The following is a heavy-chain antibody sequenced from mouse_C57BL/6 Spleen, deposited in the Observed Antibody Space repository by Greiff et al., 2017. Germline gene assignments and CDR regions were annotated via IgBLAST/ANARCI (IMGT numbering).Heavy chain of an antibody. Sequence: VQLQQSGGGLVQPGGSLKLSCAASGIDFSRYWMSWVRRAPGKGLEWIGEINPDSSTINYAPSLKDKFIISRDNAKNTLYLQMSKVRSEDTALYYCANFDYYGSSPFAYWGQGTLVTVSA. CDR1: GIDFSRYW. V-gene: IGHV4-1*01. J-gene: IGHJ3*01. CDR2: INPDSSTI. CDR3: ANFDYYGSSPFAY. D-gene: IGHD1-1*01.